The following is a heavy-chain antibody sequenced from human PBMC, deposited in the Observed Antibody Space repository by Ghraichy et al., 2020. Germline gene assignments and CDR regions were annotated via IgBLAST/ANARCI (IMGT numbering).Heavy chain of an antibody. D-gene: IGHD3-22*01. J-gene: IGHJ4*02. CDR3: ARAGEYYYDSSGYYTY. Sequence: GGSLRLSCAASGFTFSSHWMSWVRQAPGKGLEWVANIKQDESEKYYVDSVKGRFTISRDNAKNSLYLQMNSLRVEDTAVYYGARAGEYYYDSSGYYTYWGQGTLVTVSS. V-gene: IGHV3-7*01. CDR1: GFTFSSHW. CDR2: IKQDESEK.